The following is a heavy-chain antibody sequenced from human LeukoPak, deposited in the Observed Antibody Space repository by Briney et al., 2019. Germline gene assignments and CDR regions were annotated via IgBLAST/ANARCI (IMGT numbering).Heavy chain of an antibody. CDR3: ARLSHVLRYFDWPKGFDY. V-gene: IGHV4-61*02. D-gene: IGHD3-9*01. CDR1: GGSISSGSYY. Sequence: SETLSLTCTVSGGSISSGSYYWSWIQQPAGKGLEWIGRIYTSGSTNYNPSLKSRVTISVDTSKNQFSLKLSSVTAADTAVYYCARLSHVLRYFDWPKGFDYWGQGTLVTVSS. CDR2: IYTSGST. J-gene: IGHJ4*02.